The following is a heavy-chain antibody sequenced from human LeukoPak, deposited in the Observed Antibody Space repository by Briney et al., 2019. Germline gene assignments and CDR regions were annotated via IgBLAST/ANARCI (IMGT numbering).Heavy chain of an antibody. CDR3: ARQRGYSYGYVRAGPPFDY. V-gene: IGHV4-59*08. CDR1: GGSISSYY. Sequence: SETLSLTCTVSGGSISSYYWSWIWQPPGKGLEWIGYIYYSGSANYNPSLKSRVTISVDTSKNQFSLKLSSVTAADTAVYYCARQRGYSYGYVRAGPPFDYWGQGTLVTVSS. CDR2: IYYSGSA. J-gene: IGHJ4*02. D-gene: IGHD5-18*01.